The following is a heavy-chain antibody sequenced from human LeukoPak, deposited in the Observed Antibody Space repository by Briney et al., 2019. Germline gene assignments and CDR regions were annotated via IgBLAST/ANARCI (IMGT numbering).Heavy chain of an antibody. CDR1: GGTFSSYA. CDR3: ARTEIGPSVGAEYFDY. D-gene: IGHD1-26*01. V-gene: IGHV1-69*13. CDR2: IIPIFGTA. J-gene: IGHJ4*02. Sequence: GASVKVSCKASGGTFSSYAISWVRQAPGQGLEWMGGIIPIFGTANYAQKFQGRVTITADESTSTAYMELSSLRSEDTAVYYCARTEIGPSVGAEYFDYWGQGTLVTVSS.